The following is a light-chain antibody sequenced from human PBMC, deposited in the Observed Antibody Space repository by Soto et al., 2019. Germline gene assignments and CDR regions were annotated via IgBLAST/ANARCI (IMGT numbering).Light chain of an antibody. V-gene: IGKV3-20*01. Sequence: EIVLTQSPGTLSLSPGERATLSCRASQSVSSSYLAWYQQKGGQAPRLLIYGASSRATGIPDRFSGSGSGTDMTLTISSLEPEDFVVYYCQQYVRSPWTFGQGTKVEIK. J-gene: IGKJ1*01. CDR1: QSVSSSY. CDR3: QQYVRSPWT. CDR2: GAS.